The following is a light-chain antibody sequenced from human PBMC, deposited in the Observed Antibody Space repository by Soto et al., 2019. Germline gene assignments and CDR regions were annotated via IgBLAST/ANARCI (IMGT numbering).Light chain of an antibody. CDR3: MQATQFPYT. CDR2: EIS. Sequence: DIVMTQTPLSSPVTLGQPASISCRSSQSLVHSNGNTYLSWLQRSPGQPPRLLIYEISNRFSGVPDRFSGSGAGTDFTLKISRVEAEDVGVYYCMQATQFPYTFGQGTKLEIK. J-gene: IGKJ2*01. CDR1: QSLVHSNGNTY. V-gene: IGKV2-24*01.